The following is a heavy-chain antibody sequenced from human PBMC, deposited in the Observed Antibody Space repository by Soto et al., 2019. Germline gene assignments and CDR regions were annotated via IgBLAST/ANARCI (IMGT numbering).Heavy chain of an antibody. CDR3: AHSVLRFLEWLPTENEYYYMDV. J-gene: IGHJ6*03. CDR1: GFSLSTSGVG. Sequence: SGPTLVNPTQTLTLTCTFSGFSLSTSGVGVGWIRQPPGKALEWLALIYWDDDKRHNPSLKSRVTITKDTSKNQVVLTMTNMYPVDTATYYCAHSVLRFLEWLPTENEYYYMDVWGKGTTVTVSS. V-gene: IGHV2-5*02. CDR2: IYWDDDK. D-gene: IGHD3-3*01.